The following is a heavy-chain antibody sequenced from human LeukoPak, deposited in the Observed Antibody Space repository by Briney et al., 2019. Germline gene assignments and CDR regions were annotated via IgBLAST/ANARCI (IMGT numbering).Heavy chain of an antibody. CDR1: GFTFSSYA. CDR3: AREWSRFTPPDY. Sequence: GGSLRLSCAASGFTFSSYAMSWVRQAPGKGLEWVSYISSSGSTIYYADSVKGRFTISRDNAKNSLYLQMNSLRAEDTAVYYCAREWSRFTPPDYWGQGTLVTVSS. V-gene: IGHV3-48*04. D-gene: IGHD2-8*01. CDR2: ISSSGSTI. J-gene: IGHJ4*02.